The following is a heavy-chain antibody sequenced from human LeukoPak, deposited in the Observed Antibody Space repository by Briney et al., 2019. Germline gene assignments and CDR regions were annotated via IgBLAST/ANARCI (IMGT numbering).Heavy chain of an antibody. V-gene: IGHV3-33*01. CDR2: IWYDGSNK. CDR3: ARALAKYGDYSVDY. CDR1: GFTFSSYG. D-gene: IGHD4-17*01. Sequence: GGSLSLSCAASGFTFSSYGMHWVRQAPGKGLEGVAVIWYDGSNKYYADSVKGRFTISRDNSKNTLYLQMNSLRAEDTAVYYCARALAKYGDYSVDYWGQGTLVTVSS. J-gene: IGHJ4*02.